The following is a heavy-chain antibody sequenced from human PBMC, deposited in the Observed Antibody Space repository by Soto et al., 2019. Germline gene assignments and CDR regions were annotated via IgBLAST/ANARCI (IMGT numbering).Heavy chain of an antibody. CDR3: ATRITVFGLLIPPFDP. V-gene: IGHV4-34*01. Sequence: XVTLSLTCAVYGGSVNGYYWNWIRQPPGKGLEWIGEIKHTGGTHYNPSLKSRVTMSVDTSKNQFSLRLSSVTAADTAIYYCATRITVFGLLIPPFDPWGQGTQVTVSS. J-gene: IGHJ5*02. D-gene: IGHD3-3*01. CDR1: GGSVNGYY. CDR2: IKHTGGT.